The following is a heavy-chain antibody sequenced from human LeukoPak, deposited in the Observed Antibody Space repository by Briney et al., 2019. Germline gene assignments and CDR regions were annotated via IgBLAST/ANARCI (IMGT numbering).Heavy chain of an antibody. CDR3: ARVASKILTETFYYYYYMDV. J-gene: IGHJ6*03. CDR2: ISSSGSTI. CDR1: GFTFSSYE. D-gene: IGHD3-9*01. Sequence: GGSLRLSCAASGFTFSSYEMNWVRQAPGKGLEWVSYISSSGSTIYYADSVKGRFTISRDNAKNSLYLQMNSLRAEDTAVYYCARVASKILTETFYYYYYMDVWGKGTTVTISS. V-gene: IGHV3-48*03.